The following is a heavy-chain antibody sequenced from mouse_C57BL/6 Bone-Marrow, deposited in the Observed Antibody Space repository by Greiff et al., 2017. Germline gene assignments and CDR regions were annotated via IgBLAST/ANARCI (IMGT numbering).Heavy chain of an antibody. CDR1: GFNIKDDY. V-gene: IGHV14-4*01. J-gene: IGHJ4*01. CDR3: TTGGSFYYAMDY. CDR2: IDPENGDT. Sequence: EVQLQQSGAELVRPGASVKLSCTASGFNIKDDYMHWVKQRPEQGLEWIGWIDPENGDTEYASKFQGKATITADTSSNTAYLQLSSLTSEDTAVYYCTTGGSFYYAMDYWGRGTSVTVSS. D-gene: IGHD1-2*01.